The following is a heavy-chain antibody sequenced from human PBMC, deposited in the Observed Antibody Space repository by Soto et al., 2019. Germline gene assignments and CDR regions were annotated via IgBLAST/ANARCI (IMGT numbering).Heavy chain of an antibody. CDR2: IFYSGST. CDR3: ARRYGRAFDI. J-gene: IGHJ3*02. CDR1: GGSINNYY. V-gene: IGHV4-59*08. Sequence: QVQLQESGPGLVKPSETLSLTCTVSGGSINNYYWSWIRQPPGKGLEWIGYIFYSGSTNYNPSLKSRVTISVDTSKNQFSLKLSSVTAADTAVYYSARRYGRAFDIWGQGTMVTVSS. D-gene: IGHD4-17*01.